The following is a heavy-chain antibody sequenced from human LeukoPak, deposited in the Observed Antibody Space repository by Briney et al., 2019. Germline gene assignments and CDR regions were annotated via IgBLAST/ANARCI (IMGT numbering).Heavy chain of an antibody. CDR1: GFTFSSYW. V-gene: IGHV3-74*01. CDR2: INTDGSST. Sequence: GGSLRLSCAASGFTFSSYWMHWVRQAPGKGLVWVSRINTDGSSTSYADSVKGRFTISRDNAKNTLYLQINSLRAEDTAVYYCAKETASNFGGAVDYWGQGTRVTVSS. D-gene: IGHD3-10*01. CDR3: AKETASNFGGAVDY. J-gene: IGHJ4*02.